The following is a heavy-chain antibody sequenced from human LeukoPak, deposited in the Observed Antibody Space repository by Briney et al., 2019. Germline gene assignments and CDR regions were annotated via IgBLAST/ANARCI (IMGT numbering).Heavy chain of an antibody. CDR2: IIPIFGTA. CDR1: GYTFTSYY. Sequence: SVKVSCKASGYTFTSYYMHWVRQAPGQGLEWMGGIIPIFGTANYAQKFQGRVTITADESTSTAYMELSSLRSEDTAVYYCARDADGSFDYWGQGTLVTVSS. V-gene: IGHV1-69*13. J-gene: IGHJ4*02. CDR3: ARDADGSFDY. D-gene: IGHD1-26*01.